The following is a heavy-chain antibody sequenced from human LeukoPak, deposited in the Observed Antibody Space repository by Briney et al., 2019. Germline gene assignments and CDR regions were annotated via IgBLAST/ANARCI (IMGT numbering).Heavy chain of an antibody. CDR2: LGYDGTYI. J-gene: IGHJ2*01. D-gene: IGHD1-7*01. CDR1: GFTFSSYG. Sequence: GRSLRLSCAASGFTFSSYGMHWVRQAPGKGLEWVAVLGYDGTYIHYADSVKGRFIISRDNSKNTLALQMNSLRPEDTAVYFCVRGTTGYFDLWGRGALVTVSS. CDR3: VRGTTGYFDL. V-gene: IGHV3-30*03.